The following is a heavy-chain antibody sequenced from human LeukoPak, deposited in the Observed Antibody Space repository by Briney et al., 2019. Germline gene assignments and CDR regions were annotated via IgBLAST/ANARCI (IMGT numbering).Heavy chain of an antibody. CDR3: ARPQDVTYGDYGWFDP. D-gene: IGHD4-17*01. CDR2: IYPGDSDT. CDR1: GYSFTNYW. Sequence: GESLKISCKGFGYSFTNYWIAWVRQMPGKGLEWMGIIYPGDSDTRYGPSFQGQVTISVDKSISTAYLQWSSLKASDTAMYYCARPQDVTYGDYGWFDPWGQGTLVTVSS. V-gene: IGHV5-51*01. J-gene: IGHJ5*02.